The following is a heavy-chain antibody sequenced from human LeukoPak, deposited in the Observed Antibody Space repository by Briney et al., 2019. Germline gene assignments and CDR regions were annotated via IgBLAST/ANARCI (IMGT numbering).Heavy chain of an antibody. D-gene: IGHD1-26*01. Sequence: PGGSLRLSCEASGFTFSNYAMSWVRQAPGKGLEWVSTIDSSGGSTYFADSVKGRFTISRDNSKNTLYLQMNSLRAEDTAVYYCARDRNSGSYHAEYWGQGTLVTVSS. CDR1: GFTFSNYA. CDR2: IDSSGGST. V-gene: IGHV3-23*01. CDR3: ARDRNSGSYHAEY. J-gene: IGHJ4*02.